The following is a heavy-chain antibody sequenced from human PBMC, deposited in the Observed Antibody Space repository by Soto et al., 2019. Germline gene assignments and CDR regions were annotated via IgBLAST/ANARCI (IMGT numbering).Heavy chain of an antibody. CDR1: GGSISSGGYY. CDR2: IYYSGST. V-gene: IGHV4-31*03. Sequence: SETLSLTCTVSGGSISSGGYYWSWIRQHPGKGLEWIGYIYYSGSTYYNPSLKSRVTISVDTSKNQFSLKLSSVIAADTAVYYCARDLVEEQQLFYYGMDVWGQGTTVTVSS. J-gene: IGHJ6*02. D-gene: IGHD6-13*01. CDR3: ARDLVEEQQLFYYGMDV.